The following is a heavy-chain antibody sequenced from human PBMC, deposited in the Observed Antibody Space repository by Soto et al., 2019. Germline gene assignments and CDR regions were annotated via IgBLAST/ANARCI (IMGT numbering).Heavy chain of an antibody. CDR2: ISYDGSNK. Sequence: GGSLRLSCAAAGFTFSSYGMHWVRQAPGKGLEWVAVISYDGSNKYYADSVKGRFTISRDNSKNTLYLQMNSLRAEDTAVYHCAKGYSSGWPHYYYYGMDVWGQGTTVTVSS. V-gene: IGHV3-30*18. J-gene: IGHJ6*02. CDR3: AKGYSSGWPHYYYYGMDV. D-gene: IGHD6-19*01. CDR1: GFTFSSYG.